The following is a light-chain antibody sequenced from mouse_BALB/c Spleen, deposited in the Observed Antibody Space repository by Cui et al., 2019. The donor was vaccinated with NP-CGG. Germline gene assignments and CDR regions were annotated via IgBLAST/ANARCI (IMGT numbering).Light chain of an antibody. V-gene: IGLV1*01. J-gene: IGLJ1*01. CDR3: ALWYSNHWV. CDR1: TGAVTTSNY. CDR2: GTN. Sequence: VTEESAPTTSPGETVTLTCRSSTGAVTTSNYANWVQEKPDHLFTGLIGGTNNRAPGIPARFSGSLIGDKAALTITGAQTEDAAIYFCALWYSNHWVFGGGTKLTVL.